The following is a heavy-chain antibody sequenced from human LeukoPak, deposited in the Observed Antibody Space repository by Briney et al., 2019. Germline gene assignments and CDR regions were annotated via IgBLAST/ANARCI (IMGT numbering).Heavy chain of an antibody. D-gene: IGHD3-22*01. Sequence: SETLSLTCTVSGGSISSTNYYWGWIRQPPGKGLEWIGSIYYSGSTYYNPSLKSRVTISVDTSKNQFSLKLSSVTAADTAVYYCARHPEGYYRPHYFDYWGQGTLVTVSS. CDR1: GGSISSTNYY. V-gene: IGHV4-39*01. J-gene: IGHJ4*02. CDR2: IYYSGST. CDR3: ARHPEGYYRPHYFDY.